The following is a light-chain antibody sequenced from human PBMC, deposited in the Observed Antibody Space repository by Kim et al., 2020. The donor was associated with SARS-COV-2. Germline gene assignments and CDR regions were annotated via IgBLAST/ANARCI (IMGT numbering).Light chain of an antibody. CDR1: SGHSSYT. V-gene: IGLV4-69*01. Sequence: QPVLTQSPSASASLGASVKLTCILSSGHSSYTIAWHQQQPEKGPRYLMKLNSDGSHKRGAGIPDRFSGSSSGAERYLTISSLQSEDEADYYCQTWGTAIDEVFGGGTQLTVL. CDR2: LNSDGSH. CDR3: QTWGTAIDEV. J-gene: IGLJ3*02.